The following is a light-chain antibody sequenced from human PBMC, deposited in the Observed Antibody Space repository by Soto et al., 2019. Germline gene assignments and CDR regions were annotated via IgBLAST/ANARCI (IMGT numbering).Light chain of an antibody. CDR1: SSDVGGYTY. Sequence: QSVLTQPPSASGSPGQSVTISCTGTSSDVGGYTYVSWYQQHPGKAPKLLIHDVTERPSGVPDRFSGSRSDSMASLTVSGLQAEDEADYYCSSYAGNDIVLFGGGTKLTVL. V-gene: IGLV2-8*01. CDR2: DVT. CDR3: SSYAGNDIVL. J-gene: IGLJ2*01.